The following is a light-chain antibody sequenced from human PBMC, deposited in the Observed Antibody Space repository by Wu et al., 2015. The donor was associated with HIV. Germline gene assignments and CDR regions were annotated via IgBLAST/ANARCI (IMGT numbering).Light chain of an antibody. V-gene: IGKV3-20*01. Sequence: EIVLTQLPGTLSLSPGERATLSCRASQSVSSTYLAWYQQKPGQAPRLLIYGASSRATGIPDRFSGSGSGTDFTLTISRLEPEDFAVYYCQQYGGSSFGQGDHDWRLN. CDR2: GAS. CDR1: QSVSSTY. J-gene: IGKJ5*01. CDR3: QQYGGSS.